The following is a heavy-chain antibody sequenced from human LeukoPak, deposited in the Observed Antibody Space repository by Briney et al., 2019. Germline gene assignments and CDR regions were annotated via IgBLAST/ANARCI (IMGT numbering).Heavy chain of an antibody. V-gene: IGHV4-59*01. D-gene: IGHD6-13*01. CDR1: GGSISSYY. Sequence: SETLSLTCTVSGGSISSYYWSWIRQPPGKGLEWIGNIYYSGSTNYNPSLKSRVTISVDTSKNQFSLKLSSVTAADTAVYYCARSGSWTLNFDSWGQGTLVTVSS. CDR2: IYYSGST. CDR3: ARSGSWTLNFDS. J-gene: IGHJ4*02.